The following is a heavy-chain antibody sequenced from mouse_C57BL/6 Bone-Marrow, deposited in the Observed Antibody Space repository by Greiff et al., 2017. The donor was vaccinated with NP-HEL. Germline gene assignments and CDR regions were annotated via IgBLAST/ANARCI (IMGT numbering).Heavy chain of an antibody. Sequence: EVQLQQSGPELVKPGASVKISCKASGYTFTDYYMNWVKQSHGKSLEWIGDINPNNGGTNYNQKFKGKATLTVDKSSSTAYMELRSLTSEDSAVYYCARGIHARGPSLDDWGQGTTVTVSS. J-gene: IGHJ4*01. CDR3: ARGIHARGPSLDD. CDR1: GYTFTDYY. V-gene: IGHV1-26*01. CDR2: INPNNGGT. D-gene: IGHD3-3*01.